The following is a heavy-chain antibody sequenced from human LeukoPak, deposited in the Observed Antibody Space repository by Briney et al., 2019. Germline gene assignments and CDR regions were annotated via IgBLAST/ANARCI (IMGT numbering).Heavy chain of an antibody. D-gene: IGHD3-10*01. Sequence: GGSLRLSCAVSGFTFSRYAKCWVWQAPATGLALVSGIGGCGGTTYYTKSVEGRFTVSRDNSNNCLFLQMHSLRAEDTALYYCARDGLGSGSSGVITNDYWGQGTLVTVSS. CDR1: GFTFSRYA. CDR2: IGGCGGTT. CDR3: ARDGLGSGSSGVITNDY. J-gene: IGHJ4*02. V-gene: IGHV3-23*01.